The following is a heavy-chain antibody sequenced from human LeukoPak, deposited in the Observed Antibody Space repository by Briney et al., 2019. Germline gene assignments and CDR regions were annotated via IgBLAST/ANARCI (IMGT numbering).Heavy chain of an antibody. V-gene: IGHV3-23*01. CDR3: AKTTTGYSSGRYPGWPVDY. CDR2: IFGRSGST. CDR1: GFTFCSYA. D-gene: IGHD6-19*01. J-gene: IGHJ4*02. Sequence: SGGSLRLLCGAWGFTFCSYAMLGVRQAPGGGLEGVSGIFGRSGSTHYADSVNARFTISRDNSKNTVYLQMNSLRVEDTAVYYCAKTTTGYSSGRYPGWPVDYWGQGTLVTASS.